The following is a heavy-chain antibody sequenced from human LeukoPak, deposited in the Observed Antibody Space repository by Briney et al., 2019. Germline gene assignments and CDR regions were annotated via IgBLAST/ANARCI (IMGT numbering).Heavy chain of an antibody. Sequence: PSETLSLTCTVSGGSISSYYWSWIRQPPGKGLEWIGYIYYSGSTNYNPSLKSRVTISVDTSKNQFSLKLSSVTAADTAVYYCARKISGNYGDLYFDYWGQGTLVTVSS. CDR1: GGSISSYY. CDR3: ARKISGNYGDLYFDY. D-gene: IGHD4-17*01. V-gene: IGHV4-59*01. J-gene: IGHJ4*02. CDR2: IYYSGST.